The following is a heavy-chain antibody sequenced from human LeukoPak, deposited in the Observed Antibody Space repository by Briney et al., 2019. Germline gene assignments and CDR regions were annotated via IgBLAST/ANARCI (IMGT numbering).Heavy chain of an antibody. D-gene: IGHD4-23*01. CDR1: GFTFSSYA. CDR2: ISYDGSNK. V-gene: IGHV3-30-3*01. J-gene: IGHJ3*02. CDR3: AREPVVTPGDAFDT. Sequence: GGSLRLSCAASGFTFSSYAMHWVRQAPGKGLEWVAVISYDGSNKYYADSVKGRFTISRDNSKNTLYLQMNSLRAEDTAVYYCAREPVVTPGDAFDTWGQGTMVTVSS.